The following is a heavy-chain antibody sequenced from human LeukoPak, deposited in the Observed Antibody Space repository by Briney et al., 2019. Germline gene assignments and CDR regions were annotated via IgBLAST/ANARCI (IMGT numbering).Heavy chain of an antibody. J-gene: IGHJ3*02. V-gene: IGHV4-39*07. D-gene: IGHD1-26*01. CDR1: GGSISSSSYY. CDR2: IYHSGST. CDR3: ARWGSNYRDAFDI. Sequence: SETLSLTCTVSGGSISSSSYYWGWIRQPPGKGLEWIGSIYHSGSTYYNPSLKSRVTISVDKSKNQFSLKLSSVTAADTAVYYCARWGSNYRDAFDIWGQGTMVTVSS.